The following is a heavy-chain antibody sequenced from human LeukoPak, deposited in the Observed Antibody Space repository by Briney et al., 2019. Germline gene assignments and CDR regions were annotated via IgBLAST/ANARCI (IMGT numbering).Heavy chain of an antibody. CDR2: VNHGGST. D-gene: IGHD5-12*01. CDR1: GGSFSGYC. J-gene: IGHJ4*02. CDR3: ARGLYSGYDYY. V-gene: IGHV4-34*01. Sequence: SETLSLTCDVYGGSFSGYCWSWIRQPPGKGLEWIGEVNHGGSTNYNPSLKSRVTISLDTSKNQFSLKLSSVTAADTAVYYCARGLYSGYDYYWGQGTLVTVSS.